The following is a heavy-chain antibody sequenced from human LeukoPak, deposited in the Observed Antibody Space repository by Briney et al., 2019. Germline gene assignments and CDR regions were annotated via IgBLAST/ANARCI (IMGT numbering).Heavy chain of an antibody. J-gene: IGHJ5*02. Sequence: PGGSLRLSCAASGFTFNSYAMRWVRQAAGKGLEWVSCISGSGGSTYYADSVKGRFTISRDSSKNMLYLQMNTLRAEDTAIYYCAKDGIDSGEPNGFDPWGQGTLVTVSS. V-gene: IGHV3-23*01. D-gene: IGHD3-10*01. CDR2: ISGSGGST. CDR3: AKDGIDSGEPNGFDP. CDR1: GFTFNSYA.